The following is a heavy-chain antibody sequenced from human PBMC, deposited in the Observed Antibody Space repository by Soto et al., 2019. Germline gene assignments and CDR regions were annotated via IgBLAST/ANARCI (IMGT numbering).Heavy chain of an antibody. CDR1: GYTFTSYD. CDR2: MNPNSGNT. J-gene: IGHJ4*02. CDR3: ARTLYCDNVDD. D-gene: IGHD4-17*01. V-gene: IGHV1-8*01. Sequence: QVQLVQSGAEVKKPGASVKVSCKASGYTFTSYDLNWVRQATGQGLAWMGWMNPNSGNTGYSQKFQGRVTMTRTTSISTAYMELSSLRSEYTAVYYCARTLYCDNVDDWGQGTLVTVSS.